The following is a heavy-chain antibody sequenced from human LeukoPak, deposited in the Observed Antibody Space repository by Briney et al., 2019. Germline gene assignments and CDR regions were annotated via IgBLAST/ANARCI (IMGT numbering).Heavy chain of an antibody. Sequence: SETLSLTCSVSGGSISSSNYYWGWMRQPPGKGLEWIGTTHFSWGTDYNPSLKSRVTMAIDTSKRQFSLKLTSVTAADTAIYYCARGGDGDYFHYMDVWDKGTTVTVSS. J-gene: IGHJ6*03. CDR3: ARGGDGDYFHYMDV. CDR2: THFSWGT. V-gene: IGHV4-39*07. D-gene: IGHD3-10*01. CDR1: GGSISSSNYY.